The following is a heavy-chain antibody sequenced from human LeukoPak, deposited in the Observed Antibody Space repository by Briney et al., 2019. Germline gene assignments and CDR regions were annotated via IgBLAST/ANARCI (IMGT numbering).Heavy chain of an antibody. J-gene: IGHJ4*02. V-gene: IGHV3-23*01. Sequence: PGGSLRLSCAASGFTFSSYAMTWVRQAPGKGLEWVSVISGGGGNTDYADSVKGRFTISRDNSKNTLYLQMNSLRAEDTAVYYCAKDFTLPDYWGQGTLVTVSS. CDR1: GFTFSSYA. CDR3: AKDFTLPDY. CDR2: ISGGGGNT. D-gene: IGHD1-26*01.